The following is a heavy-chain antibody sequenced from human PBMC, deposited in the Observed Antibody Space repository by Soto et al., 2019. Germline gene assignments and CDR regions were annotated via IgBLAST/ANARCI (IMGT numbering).Heavy chain of an antibody. CDR2: IAFDGSQE. CDR3: ATKVRVTNYLYYGMDV. J-gene: IGHJ6*02. V-gene: IGHV3-30*03. Sequence: GGSLRLSCAASGFSFNTSGMHWVRQAPGKGLEWVAVIAFDGSQEFYGDSVRGRFTISRDNSKNTLFLQMKSLTPEDTAVYYCATKVRVTNYLYYGMDVWGQGTTVTVSS. D-gene: IGHD2-21*02. CDR1: GFSFNTSG.